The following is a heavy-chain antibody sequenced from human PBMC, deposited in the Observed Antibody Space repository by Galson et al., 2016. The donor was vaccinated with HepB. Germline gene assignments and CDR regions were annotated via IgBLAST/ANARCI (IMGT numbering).Heavy chain of an antibody. CDR2: INQDGSEK. V-gene: IGHV3-7*04. CDR3: ARAYQYTLDY. CDR1: GLTFSRFW. Sequence: SLRLSCAASGLTFSRFWMTWVRQAPGNGLEWVANINQDGSEKHYLDSVRGRFTISRDNAKNSLYLQMSSLRAEDTAVYFCARAYQYTLDYWGQGTLVTVSS. D-gene: IGHD1-1*01. J-gene: IGHJ4*02.